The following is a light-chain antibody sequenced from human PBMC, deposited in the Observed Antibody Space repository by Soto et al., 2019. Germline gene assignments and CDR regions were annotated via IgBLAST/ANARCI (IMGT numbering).Light chain of an antibody. J-gene: IGKJ3*01. CDR2: WAS. Sequence: DIVMTQSPDSLAVSLGERATINCKSSQGVLYSSNNKDYLAWYQQKPGQPPKLLIHWASTRESGVPDRFSGSGSATDFTLTISSLQAEDVAVYYCHQYYNIPFTFGPGTKVDIK. CDR3: HQYYNIPFT. V-gene: IGKV4-1*01. CDR1: QGVLYSSNNKDY.